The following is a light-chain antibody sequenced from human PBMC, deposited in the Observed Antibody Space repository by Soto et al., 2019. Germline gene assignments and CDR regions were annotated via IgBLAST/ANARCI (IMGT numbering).Light chain of an antibody. CDR2: EVS. CDR1: SDDVGGYNY. V-gene: IGLV2-14*01. J-gene: IGLJ1*01. CDR3: TSYISGSTHYV. Sequence: QSALTQPASVSGSPGQSITISCTGTSDDVGGYNYVSWYQQHPGKAPKLMIYEVSSRPSGVSNRFSGSKSGNTASLTISGLQAEDEADYYCTSYISGSTHYVFGTGTKLTVL.